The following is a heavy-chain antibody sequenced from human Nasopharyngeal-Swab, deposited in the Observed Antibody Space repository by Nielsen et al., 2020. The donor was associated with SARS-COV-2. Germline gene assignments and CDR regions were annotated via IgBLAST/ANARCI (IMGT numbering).Heavy chain of an antibody. Sequence: SETLSLTCTVSGVSISGGLYSWSWFRQPAGKGLEWIGRISTSGETHYNPSLNRRATISLDTPENHFSLILTSVTAADAAVYYCARNGPLPTGTGIGFDSWGQGTQVTVSS. J-gene: IGHJ4*02. CDR3: ARNGPLPTGTGIGFDS. CDR2: ISTSGET. CDR1: GVSISGGLYS. D-gene: IGHD1-7*01. V-gene: IGHV4-61*02.